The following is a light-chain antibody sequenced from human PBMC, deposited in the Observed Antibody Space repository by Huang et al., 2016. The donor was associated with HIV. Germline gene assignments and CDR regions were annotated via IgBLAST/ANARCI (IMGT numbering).Light chain of an antibody. V-gene: IGKV1-NL1*01. CDR3: QQYYTTPRDT. Sequence: DIQMTQSPSSLSASVGDRVTITCRASQDIRSSLAWYQQKPGKAPKLLLFGASRLESGVPSRFSGSGSVTDYTLPISSLQPEDFATYYCQQYYTTPRDTFGQGTRLAIK. CDR1: QDIRSS. J-gene: IGKJ5*01. CDR2: GAS.